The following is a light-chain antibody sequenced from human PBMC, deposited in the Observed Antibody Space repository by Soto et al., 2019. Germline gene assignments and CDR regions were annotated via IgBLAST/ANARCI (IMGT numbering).Light chain of an antibody. CDR3: QHRDAWPIT. V-gene: IGKV3-11*01. CDR2: DAS. Sequence: EIVLTQSPATLSLSPGERATLSCRASQSVRSHLVWYQQRPGRAPRLLIYDASSRATDIPARFSGSGSGTDFTLTISSLEPEDFAVYCCQHRDAWPITFGGGTKVEIK. CDR1: QSVRSH. J-gene: IGKJ4*01.